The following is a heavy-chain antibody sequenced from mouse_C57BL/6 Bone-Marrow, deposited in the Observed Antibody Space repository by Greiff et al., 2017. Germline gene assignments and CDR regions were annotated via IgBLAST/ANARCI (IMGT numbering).Heavy chain of an antibody. J-gene: IGHJ2*01. CDR3: QLGGFDY. CDR2: IDPETGGT. CDR1: GYTFTDYE. D-gene: IGHD4-1*02. Sequence: QVQLKESGAELVRPGASVTLSCKASGYTFTDYEMHWVKQTPVHGLEWIGAIDPETGGTASTQKFKGKAILTADKSSSTAYMELRSLTSEDSAVYYCQLGGFDYWGQGTTLTVSS. V-gene: IGHV1-15*01.